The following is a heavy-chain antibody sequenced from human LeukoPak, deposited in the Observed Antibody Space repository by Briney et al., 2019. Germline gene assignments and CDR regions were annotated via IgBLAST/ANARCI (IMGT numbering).Heavy chain of an antibody. CDR1: GDFIANYH. D-gene: IGHD5-12*01. J-gene: IGHJ3*02. CDR3: ARDGWRDIVPRRGDAFDI. V-gene: IGHV4-4*07. Sequence: SETLSLTCNVSGDFIANYHWNWIRQPAGKGLEWIGRIYTGERISGSTYYNPSLKSRVTISVDTSKNQFSLKLSSVTAADTAVYYCARDGWRDIVPRRGDAFDIWGQGTMVTVSS. CDR2: IYTGERISGST.